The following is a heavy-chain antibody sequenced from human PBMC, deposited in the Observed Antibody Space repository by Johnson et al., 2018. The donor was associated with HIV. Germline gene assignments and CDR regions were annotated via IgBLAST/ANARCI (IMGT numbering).Heavy chain of an antibody. Sequence: VQLVESGGGLVQPGGSLRLSCAASGFTFSLYWMTWVRQAPGKGLEWVANIKQDGSEKYYVDSVKGRFTISRDNAKNALYLQMNSLRAEDTAFNYCAREETQRRYALTAFDIWGQGTMVSVSS. V-gene: IGHV3-7*04. D-gene: IGHD6-25*01. CDR1: GFTFSLYW. CDR3: AREETQRRYALTAFDI. CDR2: IKQDGSEK. J-gene: IGHJ3*02.